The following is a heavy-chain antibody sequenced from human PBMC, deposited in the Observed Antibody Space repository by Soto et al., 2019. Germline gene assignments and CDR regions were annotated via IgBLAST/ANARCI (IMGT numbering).Heavy chain of an antibody. CDR3: ARHTPAISISDH. J-gene: IGHJ4*02. V-gene: IGHV4-39*01. D-gene: IGHD2-15*01. Sequence: SETLSLTCAVSGGSISSSSYYWGWIRQPPGKGLEWIGSIYYSGSTYYNPSLKSRVTISVDTSKNQFSLKLSSVTAADTAVYYCARHTPAISISDHWGQGTQVTVSS. CDR1: GGSISSSSYY. CDR2: IYYSGST.